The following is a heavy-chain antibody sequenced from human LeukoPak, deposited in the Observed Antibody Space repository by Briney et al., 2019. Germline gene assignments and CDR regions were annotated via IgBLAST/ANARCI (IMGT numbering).Heavy chain of an antibody. CDR2: ISYDGSNK. D-gene: IGHD3-22*01. Sequence: GGSLRLSCVASGFTFSTYGMHWVRQAPGKGLEWVAVISYDGSNKYYADSVKGRFTISRDNSKNTLYLQMNSLRAEDTAVYYCARSRAPYDSSGYYDYWGQGTLVTVSS. J-gene: IGHJ4*02. CDR3: ARSRAPYDSSGYYDY. V-gene: IGHV3-30*19. CDR1: GFTFSTYG.